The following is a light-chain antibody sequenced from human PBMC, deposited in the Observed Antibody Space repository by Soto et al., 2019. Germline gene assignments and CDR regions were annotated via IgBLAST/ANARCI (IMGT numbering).Light chain of an antibody. CDR1: QSIGSS. J-gene: IGKJ1*01. Sequence: DIPMTQSPSTLSASVGDTVTITCRASQSIGSSLAWYQQKPGKAPNLLIYKASNLESGVPSRFSGSESETEFTLTISSVQPDYFATYYCQQYYNFWPFGQGTKVEIK. CDR2: KAS. V-gene: IGKV1-5*03. CDR3: QQYYNFWP.